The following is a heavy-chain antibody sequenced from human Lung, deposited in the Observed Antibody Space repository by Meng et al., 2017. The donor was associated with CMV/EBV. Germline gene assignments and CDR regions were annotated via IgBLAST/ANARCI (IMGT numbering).Heavy chain of an antibody. J-gene: IGHJ4*02. CDR1: GVSISSNIR. CDR2: IDDSGST. CDR3: ARGKQDAWELLAY. Sequence: QVQRQGSGPGLVKLSGPLSLTCGVSGVSISSNIRWTWVRQPPGKGLEWIGDIDDSGSTNYNPSLNSRISISLDKSKNHFSLKVNSVTAADTAVYYCARGKQDAWELLAYWGQGALVTVSS. D-gene: IGHD1-26*01. V-gene: IGHV4-4*02.